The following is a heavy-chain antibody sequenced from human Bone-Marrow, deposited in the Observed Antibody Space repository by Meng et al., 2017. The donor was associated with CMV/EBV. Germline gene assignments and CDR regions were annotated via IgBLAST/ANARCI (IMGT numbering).Heavy chain of an antibody. CDR1: GFTFSSYA. Sequence: GGSLRLSCAASGFTFSSYAMSWVRQAPGKGLEWVSAISGSGGSTYYADSVKGRFTISRDNAKNSLYLQMNSLRAEDTAVYYCARDRGTVVPAAGVGGYYGMDVWGQGTTVTVSS. CDR3: ARDRGTVVPAAGVGGYYGMDV. V-gene: IGHV3-23*01. D-gene: IGHD2-2*01. J-gene: IGHJ6*02. CDR2: ISGSGGST.